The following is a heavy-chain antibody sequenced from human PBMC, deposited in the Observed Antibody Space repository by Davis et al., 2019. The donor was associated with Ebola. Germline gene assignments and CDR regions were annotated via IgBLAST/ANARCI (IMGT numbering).Heavy chain of an antibody. CDR1: GYTFTNYY. D-gene: IGHD6-13*01. Sequence: ASVKVSCKTSGYTFTNYYVNWVRQAPGQGPEYIGLINPSGGYTSYARKFQGRVTMTRDTSTSTVYMDLNSLRSDDTAVYYCARDKQQLTTGPNWFDPWGQGTLVTVSS. CDR2: INPSGGYT. V-gene: IGHV1-46*01. CDR3: ARDKQQLTTGPNWFDP. J-gene: IGHJ5*02.